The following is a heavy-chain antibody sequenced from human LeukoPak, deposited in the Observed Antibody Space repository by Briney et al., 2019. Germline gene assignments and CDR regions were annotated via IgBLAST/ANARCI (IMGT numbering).Heavy chain of an antibody. J-gene: IGHJ4*02. V-gene: IGHV1-18*01. Sequence: ASVKVSCKASGYTFTSYAMNWVRQAPGQGLEWMGWISAYNGNTNYAQKLQGRVTMTTDTSTSTAYMELRSLRSDDTAVYYCARDGDYYDSSGYDYWGQGTLVTVSS. CDR2: ISAYNGNT. CDR1: GYTFTSYA. D-gene: IGHD3-22*01. CDR3: ARDGDYYDSSGYDY.